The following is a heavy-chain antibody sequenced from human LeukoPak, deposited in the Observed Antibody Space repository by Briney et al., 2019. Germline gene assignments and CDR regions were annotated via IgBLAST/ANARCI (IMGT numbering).Heavy chain of an antibody. J-gene: IGHJ5*02. Sequence: ASVKVSCKASGYTFTSYDINWVRQATGQGLEWMGWMNPNSGNTGYAQKFQGRVTMTEDTSTDTAYMELSSLRSEDTAVYYCATYPFGVVPNWFDPWGQGTLVTVSS. D-gene: IGHD3-3*01. V-gene: IGHV1-8*02. CDR2: MNPNSGNT. CDR1: GYTFTSYD. CDR3: ATYPFGVVPNWFDP.